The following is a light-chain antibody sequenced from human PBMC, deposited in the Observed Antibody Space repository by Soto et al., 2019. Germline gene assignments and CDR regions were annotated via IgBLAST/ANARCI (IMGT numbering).Light chain of an antibody. CDR3: QQYGSSPET. CDR1: QSISEF. CDR2: GAS. J-gene: IGKJ1*01. Sequence: VVLTQSPATLSLSPGERATLSCRASQSISEFLAWYQQKPGQAPRLLIYGASSRATGIPDRFSGSGSGTDFTLTISRLEPEDFAVYYCQQYGSSPETFGQGTKV. V-gene: IGKV3-20*01.